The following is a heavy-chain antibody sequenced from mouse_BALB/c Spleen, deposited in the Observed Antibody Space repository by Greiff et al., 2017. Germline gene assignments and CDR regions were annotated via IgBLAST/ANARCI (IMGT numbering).Heavy chain of an antibody. Sequence: EVQLVESGGGLVKPGGSLKLSCAASGFTFSSYAMSWVRQTPEKRLEWVASISSGGSTYYPDSVKGRFTISRDNARNILYLQMSSLRSEDTAMYYCERHYYGSSYDYYAMDYWGQGTSVTVSS. CDR3: ERHYYGSSYDYYAMDY. J-gene: IGHJ4*01. CDR1: GFTFSSYA. D-gene: IGHD1-1*01. V-gene: IGHV5-6-5*01. CDR2: ISSGGST.